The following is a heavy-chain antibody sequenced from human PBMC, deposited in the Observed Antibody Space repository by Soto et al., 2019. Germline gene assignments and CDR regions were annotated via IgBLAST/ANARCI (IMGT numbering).Heavy chain of an antibody. CDR3: AREAVAGPHYYYYYGMDV. J-gene: IGHJ6*02. CDR2: IIPIFGTA. CDR1: GGGFGCCS. Sequence: LCWKARGGGFGCCSSCSLRQAPGKGLEWMGGIIPIFGTANYAQKFQGRVTITADESTSTAYMELSSLRSEDTAVYYCAREAVAGPHYYYYYGMDVWGQGTTVTVSS. V-gene: IGHV1-69*01. D-gene: IGHD6-19*01.